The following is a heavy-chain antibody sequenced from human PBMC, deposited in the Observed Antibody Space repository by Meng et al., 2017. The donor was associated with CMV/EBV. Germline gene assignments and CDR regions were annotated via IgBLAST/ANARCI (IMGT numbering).Heavy chain of an antibody. J-gene: IGHJ6*02. V-gene: IGHV1-69*02. CDR3: ATRSTAMVPNPIYYGMDV. Sequence: SVKVSCKASGYTFTGYYMHWVRQAPGQGLEWMGRIIPILGIANYAQKFQGRVTITADKSTSTAYMELSSLRSEDTAVYYCATRSTAMVPNPIYYGMDVWGQGTTVTVSS. CDR2: IIPILGIA. CDR1: GYTFTGYY. D-gene: IGHD5-18*01.